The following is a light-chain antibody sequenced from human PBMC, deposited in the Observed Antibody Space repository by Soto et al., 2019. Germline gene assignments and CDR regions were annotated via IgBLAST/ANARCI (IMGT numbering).Light chain of an antibody. CDR1: QGIDTY. CDR2: TAA. V-gene: IGKV1-39*01. J-gene: IGKJ2*01. CDR3: HQNYTLPHT. Sequence: DIQMTQSPSSLSASLGDRVTITCRASQGIDTYLNWYQQKPGKAPKLLIYTAANLQSGVASRFSGSGSGTDFTLTFTILQPEDFATYYCHQNYTLPHTFGQGTKVQIK.